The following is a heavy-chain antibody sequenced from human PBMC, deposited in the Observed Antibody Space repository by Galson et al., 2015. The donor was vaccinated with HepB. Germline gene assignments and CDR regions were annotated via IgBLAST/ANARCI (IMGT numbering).Heavy chain of an antibody. CDR2: IKLDGSEK. J-gene: IGHJ6*02. CDR1: GFTFTAYW. D-gene: IGHD2-2*01. Sequence: SLRLSCAASGFTFTAYWMTWVRQAPGKGLEWVANIKLDGSEKYYVDSVKGRFTISRDNAKKSLYLQMNSLRAEDTAVYYCARERYCSDTSCYSSLYAIDVWGQGTTVTVSS. V-gene: IGHV3-7*03. CDR3: ARERYCSDTSCYSSLYAIDV.